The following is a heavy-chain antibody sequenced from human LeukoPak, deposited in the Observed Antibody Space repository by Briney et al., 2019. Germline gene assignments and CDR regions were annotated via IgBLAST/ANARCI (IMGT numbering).Heavy chain of an antibody. J-gene: IGHJ4*02. V-gene: IGHV3-11*04. CDR2: VSSNGNTI. D-gene: IGHD3-10*01. CDR1: GFTFSDYY. Sequence: PGGSLRLSCAASGFTFSDYYMTWIRQAPGKGLEWVPYVSSNGNTIYYADSVKGRFTISRDNAKNSLSLQMNSLRAEDTAVYYCARWFYYGSGSFDYWGQGTLVTVSS. CDR3: ARWFYYGSGSFDY.